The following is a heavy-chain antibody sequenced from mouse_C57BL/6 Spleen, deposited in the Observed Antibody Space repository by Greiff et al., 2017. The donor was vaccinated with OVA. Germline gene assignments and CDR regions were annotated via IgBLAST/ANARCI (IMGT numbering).Heavy chain of an antibody. D-gene: IGHD3-2*02. CDR1: GFNITDYY. CDR3: SQTAQATSFAY. Sequence: VQLQQSGAELVRPGASVKLSCTASGFNITDYYMHWVKQRPEQGLEWIGRIDPEDGDTEYAPKFQGKATMTADTSSNTAYLQLSSLTSEDTAVYYCSQTAQATSFAYWGQGTLVTVSA. CDR2: IDPEDGDT. V-gene: IGHV14-1*01. J-gene: IGHJ3*01.